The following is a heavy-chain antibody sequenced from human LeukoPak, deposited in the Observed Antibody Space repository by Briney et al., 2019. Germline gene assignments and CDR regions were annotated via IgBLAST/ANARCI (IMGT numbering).Heavy chain of an antibody. J-gene: IGHJ4*02. D-gene: IGHD6-19*01. CDR2: IDPNNGAA. CDR3: ARDSRVAAEY. Sequence: ASVKVSCKASGYTFTGYYLHWVRQVPGQGLEWVGRIDPNNGAAIYAQAFQGRVTRTRDTSMSTAYMALSRLTSDDAAVYYCARDSRVAAEYWGQGTLVTVSS. CDR1: GYTFTGYY. V-gene: IGHV1-2*06.